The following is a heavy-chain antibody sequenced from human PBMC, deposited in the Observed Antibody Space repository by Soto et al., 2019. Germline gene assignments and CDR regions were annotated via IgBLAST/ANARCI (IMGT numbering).Heavy chain of an antibody. CDR3: AMEYCRSTSCYRDY. CDR1: GGTFSSYT. Sequence: QVQLVQSGAEVKKPGSSVKVSFQASGGTFSSYTISWVRQAPGQGIEVMGRISPLLCIANYAQKFQGRVTITADKSTSTASMEMSSLRSENTGVYYCAMEYCRSTSCYRDYWGQGTLVTVSS. D-gene: IGHD2-2*02. CDR2: ISPLLCIA. V-gene: IGHV1-69*02. J-gene: IGHJ4*02.